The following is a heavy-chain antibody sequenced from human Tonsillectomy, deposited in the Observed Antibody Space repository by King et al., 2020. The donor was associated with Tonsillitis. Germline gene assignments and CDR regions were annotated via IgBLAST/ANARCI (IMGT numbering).Heavy chain of an antibody. V-gene: IGHV3-7*01. Sequence: VQLVESGGGLVQPGGSLRLSCAASGFTFSGDWMSWVRQAPGKGLEWVANIKQDGSEKYYVDSVKGRFTISRDNAKNSVNLQMNGLRAEDTAVYYCAKGTLPGRRRSLDYGGRGTLVTVSS. CDR2: IKQDGSEK. J-gene: IGHJ4*02. CDR3: AKGTLPGRRRSLDY. CDR1: GFTFSGDW. D-gene: IGHD2/OR15-2a*01.